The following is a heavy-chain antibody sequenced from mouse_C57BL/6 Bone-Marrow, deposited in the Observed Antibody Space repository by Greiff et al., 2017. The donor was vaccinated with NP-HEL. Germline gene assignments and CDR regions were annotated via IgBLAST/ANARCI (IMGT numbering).Heavy chain of an antibody. D-gene: IGHD2-4*01. CDR1: GYTFTSYG. CDR2: IYPRSGNT. Sequence: VKLQQSGAELARPGASVKLSCKASGYTFTSYGISWVKQRTGQGLEWIGEIYPRSGNTYSNEKFKGKATLTADKSSSTAYMELRSLTSEDSAVYFCARKNYYDYDGSLAYWGQGTLVTVSA. V-gene: IGHV1-81*01. J-gene: IGHJ3*01. CDR3: ARKNYYDYDGSLAY.